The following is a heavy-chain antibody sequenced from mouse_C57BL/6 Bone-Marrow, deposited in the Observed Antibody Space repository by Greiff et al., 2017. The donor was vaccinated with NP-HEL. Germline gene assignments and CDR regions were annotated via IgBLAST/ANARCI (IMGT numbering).Heavy chain of an antibody. CDR3: ARTYDYGSGGFAY. CDR1: GYSITSGYY. J-gene: IGHJ3*01. V-gene: IGHV3-6*01. CDR2: ISYDGSN. Sequence: DVQLVESGPGLVKPSQSLSLTCSVTGYSITSGYYWNWLRQFPGNILEWMGFISYDGSNNYNPSLKNRISITRDTSKNQFFLKLNSLTAEDTATYYCARTYDYGSGGFAYWGQGTLVTVSA. D-gene: IGHD1-1*01.